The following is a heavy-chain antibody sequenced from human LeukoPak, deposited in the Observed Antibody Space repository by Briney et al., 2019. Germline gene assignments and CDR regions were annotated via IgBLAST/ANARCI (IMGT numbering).Heavy chain of an antibody. D-gene: IGHD3-3*01. CDR2: IYHSGST. J-gene: IGHJ4*02. V-gene: IGHV4-30-2*01. Sequence: PSETLSLTCAVSGGSISSGGYSWSWIRQPQGKGREWSGYIYHSGSTYYNPSLKSRVTISVDRSKNQFSLKLSSVTAADTAVYYCARAVYDFWSGLAYYFDYWGQGTLVTVSS. CDR3: ARAVYDFWSGLAYYFDY. CDR1: GGSISSGGYS.